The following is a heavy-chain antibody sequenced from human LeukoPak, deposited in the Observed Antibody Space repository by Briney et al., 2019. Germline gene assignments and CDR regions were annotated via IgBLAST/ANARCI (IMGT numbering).Heavy chain of an antibody. CDR2: ISGSAGST. Sequence: GGSLRLSCAPSGFAFSRDAMNWVRQAPGKGLEWGSGISGSAGSTYYADSVKGRFSIPRDNSKNTLYLQMNSLRVEDTAVYYCAKSRGYSAYDFPDYWGQGTLVTVSS. CDR3: AKSRGYSAYDFPDY. D-gene: IGHD5-12*01. CDR1: GFAFSRDA. J-gene: IGHJ4*02. V-gene: IGHV3-23*01.